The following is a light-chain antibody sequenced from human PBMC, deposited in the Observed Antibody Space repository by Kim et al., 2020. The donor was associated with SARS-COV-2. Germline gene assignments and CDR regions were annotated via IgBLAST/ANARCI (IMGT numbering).Light chain of an antibody. J-gene: IGLJ2*01. CDR2: QDN. CDR3: QAWDSSTFVV. Sequence: VSPGKTAGITCSGDKLGEKYACWYQQKPGQSPVLVIYQDNKRPSGIPERFSGSNSGNTATLTISGTQAMDEADYYCQAWDSSTFVVFGGGTQLTVL. V-gene: IGLV3-1*01. CDR1: KLGEKY.